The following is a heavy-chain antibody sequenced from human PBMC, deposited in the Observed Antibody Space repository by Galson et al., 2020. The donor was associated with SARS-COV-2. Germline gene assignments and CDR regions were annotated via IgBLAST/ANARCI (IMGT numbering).Heavy chain of an antibody. Sequence: GGSLRLSCAASGFTFSSYAMHWVRQAPGKGLEWVAVISYDGSNKYYADSVKGRFTISRDNSKNTLYLQMNSLRAEDTAVYYCARDVNRVLSYFDYWGQGTLVTVSS. CDR1: GFTFSSYA. V-gene: IGHV3-30-3*01. J-gene: IGHJ4*02. CDR2: ISYDGSNK. D-gene: IGHD3-16*02. CDR3: ARDVNRVLSYFDY.